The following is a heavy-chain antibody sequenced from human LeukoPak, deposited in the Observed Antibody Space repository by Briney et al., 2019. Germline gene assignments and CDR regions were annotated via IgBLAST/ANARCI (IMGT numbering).Heavy chain of an antibody. V-gene: IGHV3-74*01. CDR2: IDSDGSFT. J-gene: IGHJ4*02. CDR1: GFRLSDYW. D-gene: IGHD1-1*01. CDR3: VRGSLQPGVDY. Sequence: GGSLRLSCAVSGFRLSDYWMHWVRQAPGKGLVWVSRIDSDGSFTDYADSVKGRFTISRDNAKNTLYLQMNSLRAEETAVYYCVRGSLQPGVDYWGQGTLVTVSS.